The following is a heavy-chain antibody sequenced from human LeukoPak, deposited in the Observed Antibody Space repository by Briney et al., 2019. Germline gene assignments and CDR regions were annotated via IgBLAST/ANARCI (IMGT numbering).Heavy chain of an antibody. Sequence: SVKVSCKASGATVSSYAISWVRQAPGQGLEWMGRIISIFGIANYAQKFQGRVTITANKSTSTAYMELSSLRSEDTAVYYCAREGYYDSSGYYPPAYYFDYWGQGTLVTVSS. CDR1: GATVSSYA. V-gene: IGHV1-69*04. CDR3: AREGYYDSSGYYPPAYYFDY. CDR2: IISIFGIA. J-gene: IGHJ4*02. D-gene: IGHD3-22*01.